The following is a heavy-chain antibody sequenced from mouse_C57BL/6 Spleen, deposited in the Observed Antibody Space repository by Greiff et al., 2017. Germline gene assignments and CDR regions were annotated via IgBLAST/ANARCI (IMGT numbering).Heavy chain of an antibody. CDR3: ARGITTVVATPYWYFDV. D-gene: IGHD1-1*01. Sequence: QVQLKQPGAELVKPGASVKMSCKASGYTFTSYWITWVKQRPGQGLEWIGDIYPGSGSTNYNEKFKSKATLTVDTSSSTAYMQLSSLTSEDSAVYYCARGITTVVATPYWYFDVWGTGTTVTVSS. CDR2: IYPGSGST. V-gene: IGHV1-55*01. J-gene: IGHJ1*03. CDR1: GYTFTSYW.